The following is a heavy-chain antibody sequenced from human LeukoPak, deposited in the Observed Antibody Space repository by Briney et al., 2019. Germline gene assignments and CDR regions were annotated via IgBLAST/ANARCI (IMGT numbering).Heavy chain of an antibody. J-gene: IGHJ4*02. V-gene: IGHV4-39*07. CDR3: AREGSAYSSSWFIDY. D-gene: IGHD6-13*01. Sequence: SSETLSLTCTVSGGSISSSSYYWGWIRQPPGKGLEWIGSIYYSGSTYYNPSLKSRVTISVDTSKNQFSLKLSSVTAADTAVYYCAREGSAYSSSWFIDYWGQGTLVTVSS. CDR2: IYYSGST. CDR1: GGSISSSSYY.